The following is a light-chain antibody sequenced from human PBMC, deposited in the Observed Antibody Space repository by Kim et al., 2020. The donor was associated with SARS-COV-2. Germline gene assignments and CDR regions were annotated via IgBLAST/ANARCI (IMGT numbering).Light chain of an antibody. Sequence: EILLTQSPATLSLSPGDRATFSCRASQNISSYLVWYQQKPRQAPRLLIYDASNRATSSPARFSGSGSGTAFTLTISSLEPEDFAVYYCQHRTSWPPMYIFGQGTKLEI. J-gene: IGKJ2*01. CDR1: QNISSY. CDR3: QHRTSWPPMYI. V-gene: IGKV3-11*01. CDR2: DAS.